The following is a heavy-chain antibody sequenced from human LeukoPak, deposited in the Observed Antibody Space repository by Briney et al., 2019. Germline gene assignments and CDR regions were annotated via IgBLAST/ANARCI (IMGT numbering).Heavy chain of an antibody. D-gene: IGHD3-3*01. Sequence: ESGPTLVKPTQTLTLTCTFSGFSLSTSGVGVGWIRQPPGKALEWLALIYWNDDKRYSPSLKSRLTITKDTYKNQVVLTMTNMDPVDTATYYCARADYDFWSGYYPNWFDPWGQGTLVTVSS. J-gene: IGHJ5*02. CDR1: GFSLSTSGVG. V-gene: IGHV2-5*01. CDR3: ARADYDFWSGYYPNWFDP. CDR2: IYWNDDK.